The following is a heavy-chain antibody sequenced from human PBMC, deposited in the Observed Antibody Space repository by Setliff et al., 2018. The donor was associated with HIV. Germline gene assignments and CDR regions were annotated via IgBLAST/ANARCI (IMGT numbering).Heavy chain of an antibody. V-gene: IGHV1-24*01. J-gene: IGHJ6*02. CDR3: ATTGPYSGSLYGMDV. D-gene: IGHD1-26*01. Sequence: ASVKVSCKVYGYTLSELSRHWVRQGPGKGLEWMGGFDPEDGQRIYAQKFQGRVTMTEDTSTDTAYMELSSLSFEDTAVYYCATTGPYSGSLYGMDVWGQGTTVTVSS. CDR1: GYTLSELS. CDR2: FDPEDGQR.